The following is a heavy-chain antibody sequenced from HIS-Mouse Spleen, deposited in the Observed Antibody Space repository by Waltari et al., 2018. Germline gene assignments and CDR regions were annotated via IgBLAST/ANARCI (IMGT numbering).Heavy chain of an antibody. V-gene: IGHV3-30*18. Sequence: QVQLLESGGGVVQPGRSMRLSCAASGCTFSSYGMHWVRQAPGKGLEWVAVISYDGSNKYYADSVKGRFTISRDNSKNTLYLQMNSLRAEDTAVYYCAKDKHHAFDYWGQGTLVTVSS. CDR2: ISYDGSNK. CDR1: GCTFSSYG. CDR3: AKDKHHAFDY. J-gene: IGHJ4*02.